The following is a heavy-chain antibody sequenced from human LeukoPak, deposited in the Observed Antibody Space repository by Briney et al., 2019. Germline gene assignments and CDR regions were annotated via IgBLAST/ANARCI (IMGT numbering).Heavy chain of an antibody. V-gene: IGHV1-18*01. J-gene: IGHJ5*02. D-gene: IGHD3-3*01. Sequence: ASVKVSCKASGYTFTSYGISWVRQAPGQGLEWMGWISAYNGNTNYAHKLQGRVTMTTDTSTSTAYMELRSLRSDDTAVYYCARDPTIFGVVTWFDPWGQGTLVTVSS. CDR1: GYTFTSYG. CDR3: ARDPTIFGVVTWFDP. CDR2: ISAYNGNT.